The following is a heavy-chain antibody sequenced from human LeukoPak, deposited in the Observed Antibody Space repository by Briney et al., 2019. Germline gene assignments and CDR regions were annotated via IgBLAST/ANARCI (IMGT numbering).Heavy chain of an antibody. CDR3: ARNTGGYYDSSGYYFDY. D-gene: IGHD3-22*01. CDR2: IYYSGST. J-gene: IGHJ4*02. V-gene: IGHV4-59*01. Sequence: SETLSLTCTVSGGSISSYYWSWIRQPAGKGLEWIGYIYYSGSTNYNPSLKSRVTISVDTSKNQFSLKLSSVTAADTAVYYCARNTGGYYDSSGYYFDYWGQGTLVTVSS. CDR1: GGSISSYY.